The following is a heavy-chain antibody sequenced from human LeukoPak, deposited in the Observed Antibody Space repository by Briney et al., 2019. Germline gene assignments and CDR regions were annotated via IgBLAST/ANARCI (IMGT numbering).Heavy chain of an antibody. V-gene: IGHV3-73*01. D-gene: IGHD5-24*01. J-gene: IGHJ4*02. CDR2: IRSSANSYAT. Sequence: GGSLRLSCAASGFTFSGSAMHWVRQASGKGLEWVGRIRSSANSYATAYAASVKGRFTISRDDSKNTAYLQMNSLTTEDTAVYYCTRDILDGYNVDYWGQGTLVTVSS. CDR3: TRDILDGYNVDY. CDR1: GFTFSGSA.